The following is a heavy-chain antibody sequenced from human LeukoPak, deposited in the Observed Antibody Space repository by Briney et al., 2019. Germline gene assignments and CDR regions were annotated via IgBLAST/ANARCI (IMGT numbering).Heavy chain of an antibody. D-gene: IGHD3-3*01. Sequence: SETLSLTCAVYGGSFSGYYWSWIRQPPGKGLEWIGEINHSGSTNYNPSLKSRVTISVDTSKNQFSRKLSSVTAADTAVYYYARVLRGVLEWFGSGYFDYWGQGTLVTVSS. J-gene: IGHJ4*02. CDR1: GGSFSGYY. V-gene: IGHV4-34*01. CDR3: ARVLRGVLEWFGSGYFDY. CDR2: INHSGST.